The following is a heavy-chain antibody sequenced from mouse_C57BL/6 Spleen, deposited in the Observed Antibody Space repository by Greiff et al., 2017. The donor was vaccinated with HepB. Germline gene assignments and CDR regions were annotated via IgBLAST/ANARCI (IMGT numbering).Heavy chain of an antibody. CDR2: ISSGSNTI. CDR3: ARQGFYYYGSSYYFDY. J-gene: IGHJ2*01. V-gene: IGHV5-17*01. Sequence: EVHLVESGGGLVKPGGSLKLSCAASGFTFSDYGMHWVRQAPEKGLEWVAYISSGSNTIYYADTVKGRFTISRDNAKNTLFLQMTSLRSEDTAMYYCARQGFYYYGSSYYFDYWGQGTTLTVSS. D-gene: IGHD1-1*01. CDR1: GFTFSDYG.